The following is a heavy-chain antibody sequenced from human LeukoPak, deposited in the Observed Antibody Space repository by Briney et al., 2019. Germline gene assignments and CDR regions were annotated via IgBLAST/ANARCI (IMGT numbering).Heavy chain of an antibody. CDR1: GFTFSSYG. CDR2: ISYDGSNK. Sequence: GGSLRLSCAASGFTFSSYGMHWVRQAPGKGLEWVAVISYDGSNKYYADSVKGRFTISRDKSKNTLYLQMNSLRAEDTAVYYCANLRGGAFDIWGQGTMVTVSS. D-gene: IGHD3-16*01. V-gene: IGHV3-30*18. CDR3: ANLRGGAFDI. J-gene: IGHJ3*02.